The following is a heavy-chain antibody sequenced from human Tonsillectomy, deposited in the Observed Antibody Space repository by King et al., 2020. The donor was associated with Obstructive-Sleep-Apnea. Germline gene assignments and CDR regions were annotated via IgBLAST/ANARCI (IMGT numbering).Heavy chain of an antibody. V-gene: IGHV3-48*04. J-gene: IGHJ6*02. CDR3: TRAKPNSGYDYHPYYGMDV. Sequence: QLVQSGGGLVQPGGSLRLSCAASGFTFSSYTMNWVRQAPGKGLEWVSSISSSSSTIYNADSVKGRFTISRDNAKNSLYLQMNSLRAGDTAVYYCTRAKPNSGYDYHPYYGMDVWGQGTTVTVSS. CDR2: ISSSSSTI. CDR1: GFTFSSYT. D-gene: IGHD5-12*01.